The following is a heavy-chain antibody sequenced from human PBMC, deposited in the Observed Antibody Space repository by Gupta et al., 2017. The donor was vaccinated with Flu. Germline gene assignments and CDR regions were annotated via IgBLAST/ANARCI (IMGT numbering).Heavy chain of an antibody. Sequence: PPGKGLEWIGEINHSGSTNYNPSLKSRVTISVDTSKNQFSLKLSSVTAADTAVYYCARGQGGWYATRIGFDYWGQGTLVTVSS. V-gene: IGHV4-34*01. J-gene: IGHJ4*02. CDR3: ARGQGGWYATRIGFDY. CDR2: INHSGST. D-gene: IGHD6-19*01.